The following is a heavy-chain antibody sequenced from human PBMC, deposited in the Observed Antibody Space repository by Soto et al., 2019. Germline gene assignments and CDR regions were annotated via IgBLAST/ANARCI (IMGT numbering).Heavy chain of an antibody. CDR2: ISTTGGHV. V-gene: IGHV3-48*03. Sequence: GGSLRLSCVGSGFLFRNYEMNWVRQAPGKGLEWLAHISTTGGHVSESDSVKGRFTISRDNTKHTLYLPMNSLRNEDTGVYYCVSQPHWARPFESWGQGTLVTVSS. D-gene: IGHD7-27*01. J-gene: IGHJ4*02. CDR1: GFLFRNYE. CDR3: VSQPHWARPFES.